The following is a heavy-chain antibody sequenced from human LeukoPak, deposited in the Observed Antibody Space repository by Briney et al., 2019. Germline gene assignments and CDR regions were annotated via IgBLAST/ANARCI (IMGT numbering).Heavy chain of an antibody. CDR2: ISAYNGNT. CDR1: GYTFTIYG. J-gene: IGHJ6*02. Sequence: GASVRVSCMASGYTFTIYGISWVRQAPGQGLKWMGWISAYNGNTNYAQKLQGRVTITTDTSTSTAYMELRSLRSDDTAVYYCASLLVQQYYYYGMDVWGQGTTVTVSS. CDR3: ASLLVQQYYYYGMDV. V-gene: IGHV1-18*01. D-gene: IGHD3-10*01.